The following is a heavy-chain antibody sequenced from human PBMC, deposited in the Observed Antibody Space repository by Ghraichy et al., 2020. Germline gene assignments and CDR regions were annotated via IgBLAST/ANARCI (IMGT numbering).Heavy chain of an antibody. J-gene: IGHJ4*02. CDR3: PRGQDAYKIGNY. Sequence: SETLSLTCTVSGGSIGGGGYYWTWLRQHPGKGLEWMGCIHYSVSIYYNPSIRSRLTISVDTSKTQFYLRLNSVTAADTAVYFCPRGQDAYKIGNYWGQGNLVTVSS. V-gene: IGHV4-31*03. CDR1: GGSIGGGGYY. D-gene: IGHD5-24*01. CDR2: IHYSVSI.